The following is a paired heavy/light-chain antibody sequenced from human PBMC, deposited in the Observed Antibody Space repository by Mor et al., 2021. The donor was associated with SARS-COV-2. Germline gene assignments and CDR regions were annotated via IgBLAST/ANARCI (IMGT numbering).Light chain of an antibody. Sequence: QLVLTQSPSASASLGASVKLTCTLSSGHSNYAIAWHQQQPEKGPRYLMQLNSDGSHSKGDGIPDRFSGSSSGAERYLTISSLQSDDEADYYCQTWVSGIGGVFGGGTKLTVL. CDR2: LNSDGSH. J-gene: IGLJ2*01. CDR1: SGHSNYA. CDR3: QTWVSGIGGV. V-gene: IGLV4-69*01.
Heavy chain of an antibody. V-gene: IGHV4-39*07. J-gene: IGHJ2*01. CDR3: ARISPMPVVVIRQNWYFDL. D-gene: IGHD3-22*01. Sequence: QLQLQESGPGLVKPSETLSLTCTVSGGSISSSTYYWGWIRQPPGKGLEWIGNTHYSGDTHYNASLKSRATISADTSKNQFSLKLSSVTAADTAVYYCARISPMPVVVIRQNWYFDLWGRGTLVTVAS. CDR2: THYSGDT. CDR1: GGSISSSTYY.